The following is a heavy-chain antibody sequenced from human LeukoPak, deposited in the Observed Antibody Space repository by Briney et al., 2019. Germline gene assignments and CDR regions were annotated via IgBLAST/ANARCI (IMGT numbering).Heavy chain of an antibody. Sequence: GGSLRLSCAASGFTFSSYGMHWVRQTPGKGLEWVAVISYDGSNKYYADSVKGRFTISRDNSKNTLYLQMNSLRSEDTAVYYCARVDYCSSTSCYTMGPSWYYFDYWGQGTLVTVSS. CDR2: ISYDGSNK. CDR1: GFTFSSYG. V-gene: IGHV3-30*03. D-gene: IGHD2-2*02. CDR3: ARVDYCSSTSCYTMGPSWYYFDY. J-gene: IGHJ4*02.